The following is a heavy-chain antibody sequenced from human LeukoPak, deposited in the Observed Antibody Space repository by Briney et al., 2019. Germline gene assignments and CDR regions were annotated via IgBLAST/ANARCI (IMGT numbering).Heavy chain of an antibody. CDR3: AKVRAGTLYGDYVDY. V-gene: IGHV3-23*01. CDR1: GFTFSSYA. CDR2: ISGSGGST. Sequence: PGGSLRLSCAASGFTFSSYAMSWVRQAPGKGLEWVSAISGSGGSTYYADSVKGRFTISRDNSKNTLYLQMNSLRAEDTAVYYCAKVRAGTLYGDYVDYWGQGTLVTVSS. D-gene: IGHD4-17*01. J-gene: IGHJ4*02.